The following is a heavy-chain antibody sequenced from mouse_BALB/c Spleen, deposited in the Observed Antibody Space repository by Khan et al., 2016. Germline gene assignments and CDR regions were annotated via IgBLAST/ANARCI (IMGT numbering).Heavy chain of an antibody. D-gene: IGHD1-1*01. V-gene: IGHV10-1*02. J-gene: IGHJ1*01. CDR2: IRTKSNNLST. CDR1: GFTFNTYA. Sequence: EVQLVESGGGLVQPKGSLKLSCAASGFTFNTYAMDWVRQAPGKGLEWVARIRTKSNNLSTYYAASVKDRFTISRDDSQSMLYLQMNNLETEDTAMYYCGRQNLRWYFDVWGAGTTVTVSS. CDR3: GRQNLRWYFDV.